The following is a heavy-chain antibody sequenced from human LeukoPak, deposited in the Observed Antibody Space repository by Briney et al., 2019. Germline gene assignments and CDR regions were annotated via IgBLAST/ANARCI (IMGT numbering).Heavy chain of an antibody. Sequence: PSETLSLTCTVSGGSISTYYWSWIRQPPGKGLAWIGYVYHGGSTSYSPSLKSRVTISVDTSKNQFSLKLSSVTAADTAVYYCARGRGCSGGSCYADYWGQGTLVTVSS. D-gene: IGHD2-15*01. CDR3: ARGRGCSGGSCYADY. CDR1: GGSISTYY. J-gene: IGHJ4*02. CDR2: VYHGGST. V-gene: IGHV4-59*01.